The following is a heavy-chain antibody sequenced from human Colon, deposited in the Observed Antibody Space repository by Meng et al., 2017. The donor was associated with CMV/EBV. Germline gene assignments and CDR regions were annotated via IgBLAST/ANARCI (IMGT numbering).Heavy chain of an antibody. Sequence: KSSGYALTTKYMHWMRQAHGQGLEWMGMINPRGSSTTYAQKFQGGVTMTKDMSTSTVYIEVGSLTSDDTAVYYCARDPGLGWSDYWGQGTLVTVSS. CDR3: ARDPGLGWSDY. J-gene: IGHJ4*02. D-gene: IGHD2-15*01. CDR2: INPRGSST. V-gene: IGHV1-46*01. CDR1: GYALTTKY.